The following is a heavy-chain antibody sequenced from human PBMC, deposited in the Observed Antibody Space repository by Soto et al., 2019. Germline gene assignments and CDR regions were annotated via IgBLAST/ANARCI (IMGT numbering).Heavy chain of an antibody. CDR2: IYYSGST. D-gene: IGHD6-13*01. CDR1: GGSISSSSYY. J-gene: IGHJ6*02. V-gene: IGHV4-39*01. Sequence: QLQLQESGPGLVKPSETLSLTCTVSGGSISSSSYYWGWIRQPPGKGLEWIGSIYYSGSTYYNPSLKSRVTISVDTSKNQFSLKLSSVTAADTAVYYCARPSPGIAAAGTYYYYGMDVWGQGTTVTVSS. CDR3: ARPSPGIAAAGTYYYYGMDV.